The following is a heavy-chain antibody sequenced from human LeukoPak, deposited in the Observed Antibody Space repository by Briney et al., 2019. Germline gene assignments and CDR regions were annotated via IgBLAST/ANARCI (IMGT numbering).Heavy chain of an antibody. CDR3: ARDHYHKIHSVMVTAPEY. V-gene: IGHV1-18*01. CDR2: ISAYNGNT. CDR1: GYTFTSYG. J-gene: IGHJ4*02. D-gene: IGHD2-21*02. Sequence: GASVKVSCKASGYTFTSYGISWVRQAPGQGLEWMGWISAYNGNTNYAQKLQGRVTMTTDTSTSTVYMELSSLRSEDTAVYYCARDHYHKIHSVMVTAPEYWGQGTLVIVSS.